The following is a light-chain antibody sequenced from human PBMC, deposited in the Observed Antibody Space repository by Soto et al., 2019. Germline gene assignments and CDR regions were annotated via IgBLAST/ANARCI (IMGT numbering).Light chain of an antibody. CDR3: QQYGSSPRIA. CDR2: AAS. V-gene: IGKV3-20*01. CDR1: QSFSTSY. J-gene: IGKJ3*01. Sequence: EIELTQSPGTLSLSPGERVTITCRASQSFSTSYLAWYQQTPGQAPRLLIYAASCRATGIPDRFSGSVSGTDFTLTIRRLEPEDFAVYYCQQYGSSPRIAFGPGTKVDI.